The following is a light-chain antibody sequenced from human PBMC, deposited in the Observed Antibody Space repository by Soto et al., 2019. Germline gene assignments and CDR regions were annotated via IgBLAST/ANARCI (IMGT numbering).Light chain of an antibody. CDR1: RSVTGSY. CDR2: GAS. J-gene: IGKJ5*01. Sequence: EMGLTKSPGTLFFSPGQRATLSSRASRSVTGSYLAWYQQKPGQAPRLFIYGASSRATGIPDRFSGSGSGTDFTLTISRLEPEDFAVYYCQQYGSSPPITFGQGTRLEIK. V-gene: IGKV3-20*01. CDR3: QQYGSSPPIT.